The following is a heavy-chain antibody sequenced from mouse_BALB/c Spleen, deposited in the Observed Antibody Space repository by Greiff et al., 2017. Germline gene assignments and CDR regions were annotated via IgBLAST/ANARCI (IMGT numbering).Heavy chain of an antibody. CDR1: GFTFSDYG. V-gene: IGHV5-15*02. Sequence: EVQRVESGGGLVQPGGSRKLSCAASGFTFSDYGMAWVRQSPGKGPEWVAFISNLAYSIYYADTVTGRFTISRENAKNTLYLEMSSLRSEDTAMYYCAREGTTMITTGYFDVWGAGTTVTVSS. J-gene: IGHJ1*01. D-gene: IGHD2-4*01. CDR2: ISNLAYSI. CDR3: AREGTTMITTGYFDV.